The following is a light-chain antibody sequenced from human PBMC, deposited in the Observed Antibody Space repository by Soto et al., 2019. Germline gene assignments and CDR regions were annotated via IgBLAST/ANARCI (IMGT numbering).Light chain of an antibody. Sequence: EIVLTQSPATLSLSPGERATLSCRASRSVSSYLAWYQQKPGQAPRLLIYDATNRATGIPARFSGGGSGTDFTLTISRLEPEDFAVYYCQQRSNWYTFGQGTKLEIK. CDR1: RSVSSY. CDR3: QQRSNWYT. V-gene: IGKV3-11*01. CDR2: DAT. J-gene: IGKJ2*01.